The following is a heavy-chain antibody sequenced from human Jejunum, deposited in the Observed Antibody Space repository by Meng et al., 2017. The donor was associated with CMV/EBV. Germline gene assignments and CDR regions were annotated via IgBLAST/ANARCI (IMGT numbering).Heavy chain of an antibody. Sequence: CKESGYTFGRYTIRWVRQARGRGLEWMGVMSPSVGHTTYAQKFQGRVSMTRDTSTSTVYMQLSSLRSDDTAVYYCTRDSVGGPNWFDPWGQGTLVTVSS. V-gene: IGHV1-46*01. CDR2: MSPSVGHT. CDR1: GYTFGRYT. J-gene: IGHJ5*02. CDR3: TRDSVGGPNWFDP. D-gene: IGHD3-10*01.